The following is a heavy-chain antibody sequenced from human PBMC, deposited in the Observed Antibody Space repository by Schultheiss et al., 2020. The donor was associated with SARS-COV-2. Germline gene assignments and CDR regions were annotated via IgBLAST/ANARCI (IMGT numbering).Heavy chain of an antibody. Sequence: GGSLRLSCAASGFTFSSYGMHWVRQAPGKGLEWVSAISGSGGSTYYADSVKGRFTISRDNSKNTLYLQMNSLRAEDTAVYYCARGSTITYYYDSSGYYHDAFDIWGQGTMVTVSS. CDR2: ISGSGGST. CDR3: ARGSTITYYYDSSGYYHDAFDI. J-gene: IGHJ3*02. D-gene: IGHD3-22*01. V-gene: IGHV3-23*01. CDR1: GFTFSSYG.